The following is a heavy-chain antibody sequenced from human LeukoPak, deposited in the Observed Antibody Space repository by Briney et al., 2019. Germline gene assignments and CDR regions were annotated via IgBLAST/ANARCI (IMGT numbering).Heavy chain of an antibody. CDR3: ARECSSFSGGWYSFLGETLNWFDP. CDR1: GYTFTGYY. J-gene: IGHJ5*02. D-gene: IGHD6-19*01. CDR2: INPNSGGT. Sequence: ASVKVSCKASGYTFTGYYMHWVRQAPGQGLEWMGWINPNSGGTNYAQKFQGGVTMTRDTSISTAYMELSRLRSDDTAVYYCARECSSFSGGWYSFLGETLNWFDPWGQGTLVTVSS. V-gene: IGHV1-2*02.